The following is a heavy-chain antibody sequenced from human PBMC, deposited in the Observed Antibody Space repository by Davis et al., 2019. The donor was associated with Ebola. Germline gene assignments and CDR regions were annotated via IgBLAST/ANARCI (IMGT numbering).Heavy chain of an antibody. J-gene: IGHJ4*02. CDR1: GFTFSSYW. D-gene: IGHD1-7*01. CDR3: ARVDRTGTPDY. Sequence: GESLKISCAASGFTFSSYWMSWVRQAPGKGLEWVANIKQDGSEKYYVDSVKGRFTISRDNAKNSLYLQMNSLRAEDTAVYYCARVDRTGTPDYWGQGTLVTVSS. V-gene: IGHV3-7*01. CDR2: IKQDGSEK.